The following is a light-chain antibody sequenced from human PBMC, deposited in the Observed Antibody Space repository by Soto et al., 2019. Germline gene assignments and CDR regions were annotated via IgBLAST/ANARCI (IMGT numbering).Light chain of an antibody. Sequence: EIVMTQSPDTLSVSPGERATLSCRASQSVTNNLAWYQQKPGQAPRLLIYGASTRTIAIPARFSGSGSGTDFTLTVSSLQSEDFAVYYCQQYNNWPRTFGQGTKVEIK. CDR2: GAS. CDR3: QQYNNWPRT. V-gene: IGKV3-15*01. CDR1: QSVTNN. J-gene: IGKJ1*01.